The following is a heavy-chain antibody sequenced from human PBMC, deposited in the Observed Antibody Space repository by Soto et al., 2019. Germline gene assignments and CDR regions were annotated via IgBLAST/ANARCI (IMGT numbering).Heavy chain of an antibody. CDR3: ATSPPYGAKNNWFDP. CDR2: ISSSSSYI. CDR1: GFTFSSSW. J-gene: IGHJ5*02. V-gene: IGHV3-21*01. Sequence: LRLSCAASGFTFSSSWMHWVRQAPGKGLEWVSFISSSSSYIYYADSVKGRFTISRDNAKNSLYLQMNSLRAEDTALYYCATSPPYGAKNNWFDPWGQGTLVTVSS. D-gene: IGHD4-17*01.